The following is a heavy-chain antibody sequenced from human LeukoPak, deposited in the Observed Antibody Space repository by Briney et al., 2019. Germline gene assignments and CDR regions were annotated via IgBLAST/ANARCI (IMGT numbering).Heavy chain of an antibody. J-gene: IGHJ4*02. Sequence: PSETLSLTCAVYGGSFSGYYWSWIRQPPGKGLEWIGEINHSGSTNYNPSLKSRVTISVDTSKNQFSLKLSSMTAADTAVYYCARRFRIAVAGDIDYWGQGTLVTVSS. V-gene: IGHV4-34*01. CDR3: ARRFRIAVAGDIDY. CDR2: INHSGST. D-gene: IGHD6-19*01. CDR1: GGSFSGYY.